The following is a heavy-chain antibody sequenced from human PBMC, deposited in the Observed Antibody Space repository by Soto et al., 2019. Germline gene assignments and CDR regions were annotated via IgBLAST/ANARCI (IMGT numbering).Heavy chain of an antibody. CDR1: GGSISSYY. CDR2: IYYSGST. J-gene: IGHJ4*02. V-gene: IGHV4-59*01. CDR3: ARGEEQVAMPSGY. Sequence: PSETLSLTCTVSGGSISSYYGSWIRQPPGKGLEWIGYIYYSGSTNYNPSLKSRVTISVDTSKNQFSLKLSSVTAADTAVYYCARGEEQVAMPSGYWGQGTLVTVS. D-gene: IGHD2-2*01.